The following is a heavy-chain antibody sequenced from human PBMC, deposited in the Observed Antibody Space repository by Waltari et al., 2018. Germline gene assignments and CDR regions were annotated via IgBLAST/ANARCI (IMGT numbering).Heavy chain of an antibody. Sequence: EVQLVESGGGLVQPGGSLRLSCAASGFTFSSYDMHWVRQATGKGREWVSGIGTAGDTYFPDSVKGRFTNSRENDKNAMYLQMNNLRAEDTAVYYCARDGYSSSWYVVYNYFGMDVWGQGTTVTVSS. CDR2: IGTAGDT. CDR3: ARDGYSSSWYVVYNYFGMDV. J-gene: IGHJ6*02. CDR1: GFTFSSYD. V-gene: IGHV3-13*01. D-gene: IGHD6-13*01.